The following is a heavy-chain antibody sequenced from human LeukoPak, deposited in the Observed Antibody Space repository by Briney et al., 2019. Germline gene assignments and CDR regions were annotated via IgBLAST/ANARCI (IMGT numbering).Heavy chain of an antibody. Sequence: SETLSLTCTVSGYSNSSGYYWGWTRQPPGKGLEWIGSIYHSGGTSYNPSLKSRVTISVDTSKNLFSLKLNSVTAADTAVYYCARPYYYGSGSYSDPYYFDYWGQGTLITVSS. CDR1: GYSNSSGYY. J-gene: IGHJ4*02. D-gene: IGHD3-10*01. CDR3: ARPYYYGSGSYSDPYYFDY. CDR2: IYHSGGT. V-gene: IGHV4-38-2*02.